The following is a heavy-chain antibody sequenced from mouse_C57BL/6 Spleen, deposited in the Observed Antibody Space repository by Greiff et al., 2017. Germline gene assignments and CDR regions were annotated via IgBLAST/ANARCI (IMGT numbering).Heavy chain of an antibody. J-gene: IGHJ2*01. CDR3: ARWGYGNFPFDY. CDR1: GYTFTSYW. Sequence: VQLQQSGAELAKPGASVKLSCKASGYTFTSYWMHWVEQRPGQGLEWLGYINPSSGSTKYNQTFKDKATLTADKSTSTAYMQLSSLTYEDSAVYYCARWGYGNFPFDYWGQGTTLTVSS. D-gene: IGHD2-1*01. V-gene: IGHV1-7*01. CDR2: INPSSGST.